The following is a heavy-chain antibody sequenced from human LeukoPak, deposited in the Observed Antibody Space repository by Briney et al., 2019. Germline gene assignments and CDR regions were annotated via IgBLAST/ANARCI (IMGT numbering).Heavy chain of an antibody. CDR2: IRGSGGST. CDR1: GFTFSSYW. V-gene: IGHV3-23*01. Sequence: GGSLRLSCAASGFTFSSYWMHWVRQAPGKGLVWVSAIRGSGGSTYYADSVKGRFTISRDNSKNTLYLQMNSLRAEDTAVYYCAKEAQSSYTDFDYWGQGTLVTVSS. D-gene: IGHD3-16*02. CDR3: AKEAQSSYTDFDY. J-gene: IGHJ4*02.